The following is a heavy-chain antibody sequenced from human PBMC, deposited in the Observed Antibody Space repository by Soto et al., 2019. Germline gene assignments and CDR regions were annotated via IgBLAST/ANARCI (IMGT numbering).Heavy chain of an antibody. CDR2: IYYSGST. CDR1: GGSISSSSYY. Sequence: SETLSLTCTVSGGSISSSSYYWGWIRQPPGKGLEWIGSIYYSGSTYYNPSLKSRVTISVDTSKNQFSLKLSSVTAADTAVYYCASSGMDTAMVTEYFQHWGHGTLVTVSS. J-gene: IGHJ1*01. D-gene: IGHD5-18*01. CDR3: ASSGMDTAMVTEYFQH. V-gene: IGHV4-39*01.